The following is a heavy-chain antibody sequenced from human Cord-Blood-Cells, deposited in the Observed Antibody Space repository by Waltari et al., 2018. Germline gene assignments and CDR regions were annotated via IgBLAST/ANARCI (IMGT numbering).Heavy chain of an antibody. D-gene: IGHD1-26*01. Sequence: QLQLQESGPGLVKPSETLSLTCTVSGGSISSSSYYWGWIRQPPGKGLEWIGSIYYSGSTYYNPSLKSRVTISGDTSKNQCSLKLSSVTAADTAVYYCARPGSGSYYGYFQHWGQGTLVTVSS. CDR1: GGSISSSSYY. CDR2: IYYSGST. J-gene: IGHJ1*01. V-gene: IGHV4-39*01. CDR3: ARPGSGSYYGYFQH.